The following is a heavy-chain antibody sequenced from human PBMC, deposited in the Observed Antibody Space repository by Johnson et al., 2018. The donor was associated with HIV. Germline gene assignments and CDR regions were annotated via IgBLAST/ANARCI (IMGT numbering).Heavy chain of an antibody. J-gene: IGHJ3*02. CDR3: ASGEDYGGNYGALDI. CDR1: RFTFSSYA. Sequence: VQLVESGGGVVQPGRSLRLSCAASRFTFSSYAMHWVRQAPGKGLEWVAVISYDGSKRYYADSGRGRFTISRDNSKNTLYLQVNGLRVEDTAVFYCASGEDYGGNYGALDIWGQGTMVTVSS. V-gene: IGHV3-30*01. D-gene: IGHD4-23*01. CDR2: ISYDGSKR.